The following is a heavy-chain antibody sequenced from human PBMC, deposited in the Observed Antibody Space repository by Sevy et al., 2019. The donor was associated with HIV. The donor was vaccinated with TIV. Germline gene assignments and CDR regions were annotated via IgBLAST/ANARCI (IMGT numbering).Heavy chain of an antibody. CDR3: ARGCGYSYGHSGYYDGMDV. V-gene: IGHV4-34*01. D-gene: IGHD5-18*01. Sequence: SETLSLTCAVYGGSFSGYYWSWIRQPPGKGLEWIGEINHSGSTNYNPSLKSRVTISVDTSKNQFSLKLSSVTAADTAVYYCARGCGYSYGHSGYYDGMDVWGQGTTVTVSS. CDR1: GGSFSGYY. J-gene: IGHJ6*02. CDR2: INHSGST.